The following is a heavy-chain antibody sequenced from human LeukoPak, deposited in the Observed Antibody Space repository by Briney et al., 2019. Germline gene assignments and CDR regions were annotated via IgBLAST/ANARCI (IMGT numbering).Heavy chain of an antibody. Sequence: RASVKVSCKASGYTFTSYYMHWVRQAPGHWLEWMGIINPSGGSTNYAQKFQGRVTMTRDTSTSTVYMELSSLTSEDTAVYYCARRYYEILSGYYYLDYWGQGTLVTVSS. J-gene: IGHJ4*02. CDR1: GYTFTSYY. CDR3: ARRYYEILSGYYYLDY. CDR2: INPSGGST. V-gene: IGHV1-46*01. D-gene: IGHD3-9*01.